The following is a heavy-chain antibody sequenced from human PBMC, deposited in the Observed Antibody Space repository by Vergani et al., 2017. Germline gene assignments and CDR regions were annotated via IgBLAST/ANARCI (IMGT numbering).Heavy chain of an antibody. CDR2: ISSDGGST. Sequence: EVQLLESGGGLVQPGGSLRLSCAASGFTFSTYAMTWVRQAPGKGLEWVSTISSDGGSTYYADSVKGRFTISRDNSKNTLSLQMNSLTAEDTAIYYCARMGGYDEGDAFRIGYLDPWGPGILVTVSS. CDR1: GFTFSTYA. D-gene: IGHD3-22*01. J-gene: IGHJ5*02. CDR3: ARMGGYDEGDAFRIGYLDP. V-gene: IGHV3-23*01.